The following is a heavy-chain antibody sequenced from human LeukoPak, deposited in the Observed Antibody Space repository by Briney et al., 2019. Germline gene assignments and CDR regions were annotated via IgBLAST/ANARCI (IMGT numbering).Heavy chain of an antibody. D-gene: IGHD6-19*01. V-gene: IGHV3-23*01. Sequence: QPGGSLRLSCAASGFTFSSYAMSWVRQAPGKGLEWVSAISGSDGSTYYADSVKGRFTISRDNSKNTLYLQMNSLRAEDAAVYYCAKCDSSGWYVEDYWGQGTLVTVSS. CDR3: AKCDSSGWYVEDY. J-gene: IGHJ4*02. CDR2: ISGSDGST. CDR1: GFTFSSYA.